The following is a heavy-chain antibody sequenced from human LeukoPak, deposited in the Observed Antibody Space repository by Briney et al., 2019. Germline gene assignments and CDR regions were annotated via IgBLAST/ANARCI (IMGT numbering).Heavy chain of an antibody. D-gene: IGHD5-12*01. CDR3: AKPRGYSGYAAFDY. J-gene: IGHJ4*02. V-gene: IGHV3-23*01. Sequence: GGSLRLSCAASGFTFSSYSMNWVRQAPGKGLEWVSSISGSGGSTYYADSVKGRFTISRDNSKNTLYLQMNSLRAEDTAVYYCAKPRGYSGYAAFDYWGQGTLVTVSS. CDR2: ISGSGGST. CDR1: GFTFSSYS.